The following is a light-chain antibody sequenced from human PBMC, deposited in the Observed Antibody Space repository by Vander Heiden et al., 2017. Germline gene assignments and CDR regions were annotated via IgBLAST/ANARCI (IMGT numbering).Light chain of an antibody. CDR1: QSVGSN. V-gene: IGKV3-15*01. Sequence: EVVMPQSPATLSVSPGERATLSCRASQSVGSNLLWYQRKPGQAPRLLISSASTRVTGIPARFSGSGSGTEFTLTISSLQSEDFAVYYCQQYNNWPWTFGQGTKVEIK. J-gene: IGKJ1*01. CDR2: SAS. CDR3: QQYNNWPWT.